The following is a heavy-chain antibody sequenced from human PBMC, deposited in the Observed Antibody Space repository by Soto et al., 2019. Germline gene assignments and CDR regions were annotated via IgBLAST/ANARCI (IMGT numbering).Heavy chain of an antibody. Sequence: GGSLRLSCAATGVTFSNFVMHWVRQAPGKGLEWVAATSYDGKNKDHADSVRGRFTISRDNSKNTLYLQMNSLRHEDTAVYFCARERAIAATGISYYWGQGTLVTVSS. D-gene: IGHD6-13*01. CDR1: GVTFSNFV. CDR2: TSYDGKNK. V-gene: IGHV3-30*04. CDR3: ARERAIAATGISYY. J-gene: IGHJ4*02.